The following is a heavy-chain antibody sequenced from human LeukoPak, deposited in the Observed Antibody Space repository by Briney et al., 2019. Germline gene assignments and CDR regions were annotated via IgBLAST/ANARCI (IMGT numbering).Heavy chain of an antibody. Sequence: GGSLRLSCAASGFTFSDYYMSWIRQAPGKGLEWVSYISSSGSTIYYADSVKGRFTISRDNAKNSLYLQMNSLRAEDTAVYYCAREGITSQNIVGTYYYYYGMDVWGQGTTVTVSS. J-gene: IGHJ6*02. D-gene: IGHD2/OR15-2a*01. CDR2: ISSSGSTI. CDR3: AREGITSQNIVGTYYYYYGMDV. V-gene: IGHV3-11*01. CDR1: GFTFSDYY.